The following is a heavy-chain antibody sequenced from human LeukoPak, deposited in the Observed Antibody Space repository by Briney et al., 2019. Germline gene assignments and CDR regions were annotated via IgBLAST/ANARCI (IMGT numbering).Heavy chain of an antibody. Sequence: GGSLRLSCAASGVTFSSYSMNWVRQAPGKGLEWVSSISSSSSYIYYADSVKGRFTISRDNAKNSLYLQMNSLRAEDTAVYYCARGDIWFGESRFDYWGQGTLVTVSS. CDR3: ARGDIWFGESRFDY. CDR1: GVTFSSYS. CDR2: ISSSSSYI. J-gene: IGHJ4*02. V-gene: IGHV3-21*01. D-gene: IGHD3-10*01.